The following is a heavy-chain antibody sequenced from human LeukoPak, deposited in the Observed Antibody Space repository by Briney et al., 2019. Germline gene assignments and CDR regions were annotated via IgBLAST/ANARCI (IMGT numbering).Heavy chain of an antibody. J-gene: IGHJ6*02. CDR1: GGSISSYY. D-gene: IGHD6-13*01. CDR3: ASSSSWGYYGMDV. CDR2: IYYSGST. V-gene: IGHV4-59*06. Sequence: SETLSLTCTVSGGSISSYYWSWIRQPPGKGLEWIGYIYYSGSTYYNPSLKSRVTISVDTSKNQFSLKLSSVTAADTAVYYCASSSSWGYYGMDVWGQGTTVTVSS.